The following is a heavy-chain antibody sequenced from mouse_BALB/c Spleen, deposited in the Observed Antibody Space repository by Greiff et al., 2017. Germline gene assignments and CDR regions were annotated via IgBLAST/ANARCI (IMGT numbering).Heavy chain of an antibody. Sequence: EVKLVESGGGLVQPGGSRKLSCAASGFTFSSFGMHWVRQAPEKGLEWVAYISSGSSTIYYADTVKGRFTISRDNPKNTLFLQMTSLRSEDTAMYYCARYGYDGAMDYWGQGTSVTVSS. J-gene: IGHJ4*01. CDR1: GFTFSSFG. V-gene: IGHV5-17*02. D-gene: IGHD2-2*01. CDR2: ISSGSSTI. CDR3: ARYGYDGAMDY.